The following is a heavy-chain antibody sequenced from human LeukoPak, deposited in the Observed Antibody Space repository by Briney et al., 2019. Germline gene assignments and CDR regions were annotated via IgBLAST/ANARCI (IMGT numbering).Heavy chain of an antibody. CDR1: GFTFSSYG. D-gene: IGHD5-24*01. J-gene: IGHJ6*03. CDR3: ASTITGYYHMDV. Sequence: PGRSLRLSCAASGFTFSSYGMHWVRQAPGKGLEWVAVIWYDGSNKYYADSVKGRFTISRDNSKNTLYLQMNSLRAEDAAVYYCASTITGYYHMDVWGKGTTVTVSS. V-gene: IGHV3-33*01. CDR2: IWYDGSNK.